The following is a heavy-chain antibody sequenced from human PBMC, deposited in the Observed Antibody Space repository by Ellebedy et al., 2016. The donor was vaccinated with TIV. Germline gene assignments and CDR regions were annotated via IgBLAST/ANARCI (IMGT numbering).Heavy chain of an antibody. CDR2: ISWNSGSI. J-gene: IGHJ4*02. Sequence: GGSLRLSXAASGFTFDDYAMHWVRQAPGKGLEWVSGISWNSGSIGYADSVKGRFTISRDNAKNSLYLQMNSLRAEDTAVYYCARDLTGIFDYWGQGTLVTVSS. V-gene: IGHV3-9*01. D-gene: IGHD4-11*01. CDR3: ARDLTGIFDY. CDR1: GFTFDDYA.